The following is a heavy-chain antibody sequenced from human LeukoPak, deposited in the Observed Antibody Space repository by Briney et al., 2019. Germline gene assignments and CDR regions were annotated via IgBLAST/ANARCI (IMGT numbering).Heavy chain of an antibody. D-gene: IGHD3-3*01. CDR3: AKEVRRFLEWLLDY. V-gene: IGHV3-21*01. J-gene: IGHJ4*02. CDR2: FTSMSRTI. Sequence: GGSLRLSCAASGFTFSSYAMTWVRQAPGKGLEWVSSFTSMSRTIYYADSVKGRFTISRDNSKNTLYLQMNSLRAEDTAVYYCAKEVRRFLEWLLDYWGQGTLVTVSS. CDR1: GFTFSSYA.